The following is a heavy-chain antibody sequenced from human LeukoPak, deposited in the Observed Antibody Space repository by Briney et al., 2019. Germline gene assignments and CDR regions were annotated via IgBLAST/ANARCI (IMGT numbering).Heavy chain of an antibody. D-gene: IGHD5-18*01. J-gene: IGHJ4*02. Sequence: PGGSLRLSCAASGFTFSSYAMSWVRQAPGKGLEWVSAISGSGGSTYYADSVKGRFTISRDNSKNTLYLQMNSLRAEDTAVYYCAEVGGYSYGPNDYWGQGTLVTVSS. CDR3: AEVGGYSYGPNDY. V-gene: IGHV3-23*01. CDR1: GFTFSSYA. CDR2: ISGSGGST.